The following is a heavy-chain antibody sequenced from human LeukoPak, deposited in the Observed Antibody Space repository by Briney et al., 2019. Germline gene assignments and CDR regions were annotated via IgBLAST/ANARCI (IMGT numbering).Heavy chain of an antibody. CDR2: IYYSGST. Sequence: SETLSLTCTVSGGSISSSSYYWGWIRQPPGKGLEWIGSIYYSGSTYYNPSLKSRVTISVDTSKNQFSLKLSSVTAADTAVYYCARVTPSSGEHHFDYWGQGTLVTVSS. J-gene: IGHJ4*02. D-gene: IGHD6-19*01. CDR3: ARVTPSSGEHHFDY. CDR1: GGSISSSSYY. V-gene: IGHV4-39*07.